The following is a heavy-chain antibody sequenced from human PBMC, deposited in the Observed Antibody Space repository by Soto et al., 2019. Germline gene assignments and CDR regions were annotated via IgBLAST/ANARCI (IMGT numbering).Heavy chain of an antibody. CDR1: GFTFRSYV. V-gene: IGHV3-33*05. CDR2: TSYDGSNN. Sequence: QVQLVESGGGVVQPGTSLRLSCVGSGFTFRSYVIHWVRQAPGKGLEWVALTSYDGSNNFYGDSVKGRFTISRDNSRNTVELQMDSLRLDDTALYYCARWGTTGGLDVWGRGTLVSVSS. D-gene: IGHD3-16*01. J-gene: IGHJ4*02. CDR3: ARWGTTGGLDV.